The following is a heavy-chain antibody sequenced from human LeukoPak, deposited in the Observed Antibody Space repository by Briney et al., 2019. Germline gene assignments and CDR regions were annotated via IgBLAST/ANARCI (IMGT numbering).Heavy chain of an antibody. CDR3: AAGTHSYYFDY. CDR2: IYPGDSDT. Sequence: GESLKISCEGYGYSFTTYWIGWVRLMHGKGLEWMGIIYPGDSDTRYSPSFQGQVTISADKSISTAYLHWSSLKASDTAMYYCAAGTHSYYFDYWGQGTLVTVSS. J-gene: IGHJ4*02. D-gene: IGHD3-10*01. V-gene: IGHV5-51*01. CDR1: GYSFTTYW.